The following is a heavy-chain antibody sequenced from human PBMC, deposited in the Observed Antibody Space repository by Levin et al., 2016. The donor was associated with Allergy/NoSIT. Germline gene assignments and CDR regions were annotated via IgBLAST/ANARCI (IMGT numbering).Heavy chain of an antibody. J-gene: IGHJ6*02. CDR3: VYSGSYYFYYGMDV. D-gene: IGHD5-12*01. CDR1: GFRFENSG. Sequence: GGSLRLSCAASGFRFENSGMNWVRQAPGKGLEWVAGIDKNGIGTGYADSVKGRFTVSRDNAKSFLYLQMNSLRADDTALYYCVYSGSYYFYYGMDVWGQGTTVNVSS. CDR2: IDKNGIGT. V-gene: IGHV3-20*04.